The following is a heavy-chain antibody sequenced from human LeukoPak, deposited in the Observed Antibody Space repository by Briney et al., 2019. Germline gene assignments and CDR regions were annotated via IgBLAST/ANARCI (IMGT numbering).Heavy chain of an antibody. Sequence: GGSLRLSCAASGSTFSSYAMHWVRQAPGKGLEWVAVISYDGSNKCYADSVKGRFTISRDNSKNTLYLQMNSLRAEDTAVYYCARDIVTMVRGVLDYWGQGTLVTVSS. V-gene: IGHV3-30-3*01. CDR1: GSTFSSYA. CDR3: ARDIVTMVRGVLDY. J-gene: IGHJ4*02. D-gene: IGHD3-10*01. CDR2: ISYDGSNK.